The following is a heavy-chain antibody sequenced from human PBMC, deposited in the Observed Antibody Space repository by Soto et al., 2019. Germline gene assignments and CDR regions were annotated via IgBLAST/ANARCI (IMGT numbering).Heavy chain of an antibody. D-gene: IGHD3-3*01. J-gene: IGHJ6*02. CDR2: ISYDGSNK. V-gene: IGHV3-30-3*01. CDR3: ARDPDDDSRLGGMDV. Sequence: QVQQVESGGGVVQAGRSLRLSCAASGFTFSSYAMHWVRQAPGKGLEWVAVISYDGSNKYYADSVKGRFTISRDNSKNTLYLQMNSLRAEDTAVYYCARDPDDDSRLGGMDVWGQGTTVTVSS. CDR1: GFTFSSYA.